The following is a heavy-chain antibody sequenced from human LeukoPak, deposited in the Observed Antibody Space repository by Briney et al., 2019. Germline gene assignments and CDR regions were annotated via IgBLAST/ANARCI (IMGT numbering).Heavy chain of an antibody. CDR3: ATGPRYCTSTSCYDPGSWFDP. CDR1: GGSISSSTYY. CDR2: IYYSGST. D-gene: IGHD2-2*01. V-gene: IGHV4-39*01. J-gene: IGHJ5*02. Sequence: PSETLSLTCTVSGGSISSSTYYWGWIRQPPGKGLEWTGSIYYSGSTYYNPSLKSRVTISVDTSKNQFSPKLSSVTAADTAVYYCATGPRYCTSTSCYDPGSWFDPWGQGTLVTVSS.